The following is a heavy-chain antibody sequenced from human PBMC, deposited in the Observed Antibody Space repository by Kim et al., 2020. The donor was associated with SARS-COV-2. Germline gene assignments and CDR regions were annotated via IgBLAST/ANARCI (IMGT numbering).Heavy chain of an antibody. J-gene: IGHJ5*01. D-gene: IGHD6-13*01. CDR2: INPNSGGS. CDR1: GYTFTNYY. Sequence: ASVKVSCKASGYTFTNYYIHWVRQAPGQGLEWMGRINPNSGGSNYAQHFLGRVTMTRDTSINKAYMELGSLRSDDTAVYYCARDLPFAGSSWYSRSNWFDTWGQGTLVTVAS. CDR3: ARDLPFAGSSWYSRSNWFDT. V-gene: IGHV1-2*06.